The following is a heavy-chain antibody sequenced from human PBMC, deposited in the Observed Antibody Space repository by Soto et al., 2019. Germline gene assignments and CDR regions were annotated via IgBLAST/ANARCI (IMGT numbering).Heavy chain of an antibody. Sequence: QIQLQQSGPGLVKPSQTLSLTCAISGDSVSSDTAAWNWIRQSPSRGLEWLGRTYYRSKWYNDYAGAVKSRITLDPDTPKNQIFLHLNSVSPDYAAVYFCARGRGSGWNYYGMDVWGQGTTVTVSS. J-gene: IGHJ6*02. CDR3: ARGRGSGWNYYGMDV. CDR1: GDSVSSDTAA. CDR2: TYYRSKWYN. V-gene: IGHV6-1*01. D-gene: IGHD6-19*01.